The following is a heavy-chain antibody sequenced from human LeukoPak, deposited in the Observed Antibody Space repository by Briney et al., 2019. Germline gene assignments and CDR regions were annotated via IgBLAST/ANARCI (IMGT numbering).Heavy chain of an antibody. CDR2: IQYDGSNK. D-gene: IGHD7-27*01. Sequence: GGSLRLSCAASGFTFSSYGMHWVRQAPGKGLEWATFIQYDGSNKYYADSVKGRFTISRDNSKNTLFLQMNSLRAEDTAVYYCAKGINWGYYFDYWGQGTLVTVSS. CDR3: AKGINWGYYFDY. CDR1: GFTFSSYG. J-gene: IGHJ4*02. V-gene: IGHV3-30*02.